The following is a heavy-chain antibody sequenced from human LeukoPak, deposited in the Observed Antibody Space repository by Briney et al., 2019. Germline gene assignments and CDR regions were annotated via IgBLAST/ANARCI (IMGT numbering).Heavy chain of an antibody. J-gene: IGHJ5*02. D-gene: IGHD1-7*01. CDR3: AKGAGTTSGGAFDP. CDR2: ISSGGDYT. V-gene: IGHV3-23*01. CDR1: EFTFSSCG. Sequence: PGGSLRLSCAASEFTFSSCGMSWVRQAPGKGLEWVSSISSGGDYTYYADSVKDRFTISRDNSKNTLYLQMNSLRAEDTAVYYCAKGAGTTSGGAFDPWGQGTLVTVSS.